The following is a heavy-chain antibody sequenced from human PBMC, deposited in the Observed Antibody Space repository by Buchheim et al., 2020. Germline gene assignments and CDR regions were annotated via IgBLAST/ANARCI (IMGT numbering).Heavy chain of an antibody. CDR2: INGDGSST. D-gene: IGHD3-16*01. CDR1: GCIFSDYW. V-gene: IGHV3-74*03. CDR3: ARTMTGGYFDY. J-gene: IGHJ4*02. Sequence: EVQLVESGGGLVRPGGSLRLSCAASGCIFSDYWMHWVRQAPGKGLVWVSRINGDGSSTTYADSVKGRFTISRDNAKNTLYLQINSLRVEDTAVYYCARTMTGGYFDYWGQGAL.